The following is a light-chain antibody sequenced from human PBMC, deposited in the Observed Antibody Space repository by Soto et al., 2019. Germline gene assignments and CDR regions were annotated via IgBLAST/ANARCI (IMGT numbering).Light chain of an antibody. CDR1: SSDLGIYNY. CDR2: DVS. J-gene: IGLJ2*01. V-gene: IGLV2-14*01. Sequence: QSALTQPASMSGSPGQSITLSCTGTSSDLGIYNYVSWYQQHPGKAPKLMIYDVSYRPSGVSNRFSGSKSGNTASLTISGLQAEDEADYYCSSYTSSSTVVFGGGTKLTVL. CDR3: SSYTSSSTVV.